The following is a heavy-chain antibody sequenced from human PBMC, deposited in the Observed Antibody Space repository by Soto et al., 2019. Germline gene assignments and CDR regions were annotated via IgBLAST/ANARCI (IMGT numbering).Heavy chain of an antibody. V-gene: IGHV1-8*01. CDR2: MNPNSGNT. D-gene: IGHD6-6*01. CDR3: ARVGRIAARLPGNWFDP. Sequence: ASVQVSCKASGYTFTSYDINWVRQATGQGLKWMGWMNPNSGNTGYAQKFQGRVTMTRNTSISTAYMELSSLRSEDTAVYYCARVGRIAARLPGNWFDPWGQGTLVTVSS. CDR1: GYTFTSYD. J-gene: IGHJ5*02.